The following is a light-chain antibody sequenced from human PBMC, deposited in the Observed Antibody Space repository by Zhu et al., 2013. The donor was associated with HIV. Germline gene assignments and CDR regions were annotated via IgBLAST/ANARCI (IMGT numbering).Light chain of an antibody. CDR2: GAS. Sequence: EIVLTQSPGTLSLSPGERAALSCRASQSVSDSYLAWYQQKPGQAPRLLIYGASTRATGIPDRFSGSGSGTDFTLTINRLEPEDFAVYYCQQYGTSPLTFGGGTTVEIK. CDR1: QSVSDSY. CDR3: QQYGTSPLT. J-gene: IGKJ4*01. V-gene: IGKV3-20*01.